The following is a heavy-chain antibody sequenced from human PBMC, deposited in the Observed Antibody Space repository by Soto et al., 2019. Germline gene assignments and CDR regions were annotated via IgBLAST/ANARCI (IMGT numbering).Heavy chain of an antibody. CDR1: GFIFSDYS. V-gene: IGHV3-23*01. J-gene: IGHJ4*02. CDR2: ISGVGGST. Sequence: EVQLLESGGDLVQPGGSLRLSCAVTGFIFSDYSMSWVRQAPGKGLEWVSGISGVGGSTYYAYSVKGRFTISRDNSKNTLYLQMNSLRAEDTALYYCAKSLGDHWDEYYFHYWGQGTLVTVSS. CDR3: AKSLGDHWDEYYFHY. D-gene: IGHD1-1*01.